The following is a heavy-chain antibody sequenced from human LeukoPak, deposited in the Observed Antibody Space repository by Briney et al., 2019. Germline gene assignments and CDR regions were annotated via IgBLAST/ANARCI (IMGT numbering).Heavy chain of an antibody. D-gene: IGHD3-22*01. CDR1: GFTFSSYW. V-gene: IGHV3-74*01. J-gene: IGHJ1*01. CDR3: AGATYYYDSSGYYALYFQH. Sequence: GGSLRLSCAASGFTFSSYWMHWIRHAPGKGLVWVSRIKRDGSSPAYADSVKGRFTISRDNAKNTLYLQMNSLRAEDTAVYYCAGATYYYDSSGYYALYFQHWGQGTLVTVSS. CDR2: IKRDGSSP.